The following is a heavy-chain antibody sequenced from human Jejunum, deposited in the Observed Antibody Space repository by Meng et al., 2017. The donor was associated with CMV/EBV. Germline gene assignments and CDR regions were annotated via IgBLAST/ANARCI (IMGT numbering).Heavy chain of an antibody. Sequence: LSSTVAGGSTVSSYWTWIRQPPGKGLEWIGYVYYSGSTNYNPSLKSRVTISVDTSNNQFSLKLRYVTAADTAVYYCARDNRGMDVWGQGTTVTVSS. CDR3: ARDNRGMDV. J-gene: IGHJ6*02. V-gene: IGHV4-59*01. CDR1: GGSTVSSY. CDR2: VYYSGST.